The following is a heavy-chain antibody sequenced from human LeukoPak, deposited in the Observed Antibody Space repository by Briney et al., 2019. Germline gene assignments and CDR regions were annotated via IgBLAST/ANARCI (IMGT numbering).Heavy chain of an antibody. CDR3: ARSHPSDTSGWSNPYFDS. CDR1: GFTFSSYA. D-gene: IGHD3-22*01. V-gene: IGHV3-23*01. J-gene: IGHJ4*02. CDR2: ISGSGGST. Sequence: GGSLRLSCAASGFTFSSYAMSWVRQAPGKGLEWVSAISGSGGSTYYADSVKGRFTISRDTSKNTLYLQMDSLRVEDTAVYYCARSHPSDTSGWSNPYFDSWGQGTLVTVSS.